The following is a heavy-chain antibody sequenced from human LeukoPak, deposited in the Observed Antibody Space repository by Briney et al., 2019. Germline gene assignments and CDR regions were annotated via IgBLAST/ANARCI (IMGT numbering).Heavy chain of an antibody. Sequence: PGGSLRLSCAASGFTCSKAWMSWVRQAPGKGLEWVSAISGSGGSTYYADSVKGRFTISRDNSKNTLYLQMNSLRAEDTAVYYCAKIRPRGAMAAFDYWGQGTLVTVSS. V-gene: IGHV3-23*01. D-gene: IGHD5-18*01. CDR3: AKIRPRGAMAAFDY. J-gene: IGHJ4*02. CDR1: GFTCSKAW. CDR2: ISGSGGST.